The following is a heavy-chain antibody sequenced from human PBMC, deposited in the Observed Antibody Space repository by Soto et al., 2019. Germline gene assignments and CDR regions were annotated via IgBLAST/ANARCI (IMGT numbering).Heavy chain of an antibody. V-gene: IGHV3-7*01. CDR3: ARNRSIAAWVEYYFDY. Sequence: EVQLVESGGGLVQPGGSLRLSCAASGFTFSSYWMSWVRQAPGKGLEWVANIKQDGSEKYYVDSVKGRFTISRDNAKNSLYLQMNSLRAEDTAVYYCARNRSIAAWVEYYFDYWGQGTLVTVSS. J-gene: IGHJ4*02. CDR2: IKQDGSEK. CDR1: GFTFSSYW. D-gene: IGHD6-6*01.